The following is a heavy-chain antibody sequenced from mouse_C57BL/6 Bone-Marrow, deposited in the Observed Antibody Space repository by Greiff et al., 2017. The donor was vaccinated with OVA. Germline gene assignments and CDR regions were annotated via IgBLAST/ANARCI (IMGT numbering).Heavy chain of an antibody. CDR2: IYPRSGNT. Sequence: VQLQQSGAELVRPGASVKLSCKASGYTFTSYGISWVKQRTGQGLEWIGEIYPRSGNTYYNEKFKGKATLTADKSSSTAYMELRSLTSEDSAVYFCARGCDYPWFAYWGQGTLVTVSA. CDR3: ARGCDYPWFAY. J-gene: IGHJ3*01. D-gene: IGHD2-4*01. V-gene: IGHV1-81*01. CDR1: GYTFTSYG.